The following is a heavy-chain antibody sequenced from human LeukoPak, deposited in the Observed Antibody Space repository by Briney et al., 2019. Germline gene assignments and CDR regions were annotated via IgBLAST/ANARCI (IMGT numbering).Heavy chain of an antibody. Sequence: GGSLRLSCAASGFTFTRYSMNWVRQAPGKGLEWISYVSSSSIIYYAHSVKGRFTISRDNAKNSLYLQMNSLRDEDTAVYYCARDGNPFDYWGQGTLVTVSS. CDR2: VSSSSII. J-gene: IGHJ4*02. V-gene: IGHV3-48*02. CDR1: GFTFTRYS. D-gene: IGHD1-14*01. CDR3: ARDGNPFDY.